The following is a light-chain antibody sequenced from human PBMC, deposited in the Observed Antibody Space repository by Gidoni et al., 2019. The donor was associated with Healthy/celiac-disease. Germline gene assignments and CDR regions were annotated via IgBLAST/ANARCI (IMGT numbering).Light chain of an antibody. V-gene: IGLV6-57*01. J-gene: IGLJ2*01. CDR2: ADN. Sequence: SDSPVKTVPISCTRSSGSIASNYVQWYQQRPGSSPTTVIYADNQRPSGVPDRFSVPTDSSSNSASLTIAGLKTEDEADYYCQSYDSSNYVVFGGGTKLTVL. CDR1: SGSIASNY. CDR3: QSYDSSNYVV.